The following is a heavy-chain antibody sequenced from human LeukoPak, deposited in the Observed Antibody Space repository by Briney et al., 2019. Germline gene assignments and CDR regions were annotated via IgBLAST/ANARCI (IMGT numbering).Heavy chain of an antibody. D-gene: IGHD2-21*02. J-gene: IGHJ1*01. CDR2: FSDSGGTS. CDR1: GFTFSSYA. CDR3: AKVFVTGMSYLPL. Sequence: GGSLRLSCAASGFTFSSYAMSWVRQAPGKGLEWVSGFSDSGGTSYYADSVKGRLTISRDNSKNTLYLQMNSLRADDTAVYYCAKVFVTGMSYLPLWGQGTLVSVSS. V-gene: IGHV3-23*01.